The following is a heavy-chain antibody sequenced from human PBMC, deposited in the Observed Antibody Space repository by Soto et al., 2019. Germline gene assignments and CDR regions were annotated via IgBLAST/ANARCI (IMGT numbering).Heavy chain of an antibody. CDR3: AKRRLNTITSLSDW. Sequence: GGSLRLSCAASGFTVSGNYMSWVRQAPGKGLECVSVIYSDGSTYYADSVKGRFTISRDNSDNTLHLQMNSLRDDDTAIYYCAKRRLNTITSLSDWWGQGVQVTVSS. J-gene: IGHJ1*01. V-gene: IGHV3-53*01. CDR1: GFTVSGNY. CDR2: IYSDGST. D-gene: IGHD2-21*01.